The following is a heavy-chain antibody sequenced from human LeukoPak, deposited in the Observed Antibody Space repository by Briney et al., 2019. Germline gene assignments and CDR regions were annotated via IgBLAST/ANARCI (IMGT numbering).Heavy chain of an antibody. J-gene: IGHJ4*02. Sequence: GGSLRLSCVGSGFTFSDAWMSWVRQAPGKGLEWIGRIKSKSDGGTIDYAAPVKGRFTISRDDSRNTLYLQMNSLKTEDTAVYYCTTRRQDGWWGQGTLVTVS. CDR2: IKSKSDGGTI. D-gene: IGHD2-15*01. V-gene: IGHV3-15*01. CDR3: TTRRQDGW. CDR1: GFTFSDAW.